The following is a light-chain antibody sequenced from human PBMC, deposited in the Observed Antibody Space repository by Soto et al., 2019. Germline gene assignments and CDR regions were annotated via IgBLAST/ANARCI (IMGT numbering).Light chain of an antibody. CDR3: TSYAGDTSLGV. Sequence: QSVLTQPASVSGSPGQSITISCTGTSSDVGGYNYVSWYQQRPGKAPKLMIYEVSNRPSGVSNRFSGSKSGNTASLTVSGLQAEDEADYYCTSYAGDTSLGVLGGGTQLTVL. CDR2: EVS. V-gene: IGLV2-14*01. J-gene: IGLJ3*02. CDR1: SSDVGGYNY.